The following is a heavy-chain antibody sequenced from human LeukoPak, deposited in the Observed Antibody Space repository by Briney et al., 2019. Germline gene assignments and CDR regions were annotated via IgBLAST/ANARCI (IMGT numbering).Heavy chain of an antibody. J-gene: IGHJ1*01. CDR3: ARAPWEPGHFQH. CDR2: INHSGST. D-gene: IGHD1-26*01. V-gene: IGHV4-34*01. CDR1: GGSFSGYY. Sequence: SETLSLTCAVYGGSFSGYYWSWIRQPPGKGLEWIGEINHSGSTNYNPSPKSRVTISVDTSKNQFSLKLSSVTAADTAVYYCARAPWEPGHFQHWGQGTLVTVSS.